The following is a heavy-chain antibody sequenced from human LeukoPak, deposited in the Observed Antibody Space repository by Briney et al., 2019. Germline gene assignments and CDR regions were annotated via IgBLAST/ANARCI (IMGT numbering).Heavy chain of an antibody. D-gene: IGHD3-22*01. CDR1: GESFSGYY. CDR3: ARSSEGRYYYDSSGYSYYYYMDV. V-gene: IGHV4-34*01. Sequence: SETLSLTCAVYGESFSGYYWSWIRQPPGKGLEWIGEINHSGSTNYNPSLKSRVTISVDTSKNQFSLKLSSVTAADTAVYYCARSSEGRYYYDSSGYSYYYYMDVWGKGTTVTISS. J-gene: IGHJ6*03. CDR2: INHSGST.